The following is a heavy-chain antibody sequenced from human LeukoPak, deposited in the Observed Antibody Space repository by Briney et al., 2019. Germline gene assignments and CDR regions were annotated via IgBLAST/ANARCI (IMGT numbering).Heavy chain of an antibody. CDR1: GFTFSNYW. CDR2: INTDGTTR. D-gene: IGHD3-16*01. Sequence: GGSLRLSCAASGFTFSNYWMHWVRQAPGKGLVWVSRINTDGTTRDYADSVKGRFTISRDNAKNTLYPQMNSLRADDTAVYFCASVRRGDGTDYWGQGTLVTVSS. V-gene: IGHV3-74*01. J-gene: IGHJ4*02. CDR3: ASVRRGDGTDY.